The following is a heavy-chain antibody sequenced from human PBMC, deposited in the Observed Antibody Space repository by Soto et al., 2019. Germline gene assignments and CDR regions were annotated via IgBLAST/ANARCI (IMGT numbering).Heavy chain of an antibody. CDR1: GFTFSSYA. V-gene: IGHV3-23*01. CDR2: ISGSGGST. J-gene: IGHJ6*02. D-gene: IGHD3-3*01. Sequence: GGSQRLSCAASGFTFSSYAMSLVRPPPGKGLEWVSAISGSGGSTYYADSVKGRFTISRDNSKNTLYLQMNSLRAEYRAVYYCARTTHELWSGYDGWGQGTTVTLSS. CDR3: ARTTHELWSGYDG.